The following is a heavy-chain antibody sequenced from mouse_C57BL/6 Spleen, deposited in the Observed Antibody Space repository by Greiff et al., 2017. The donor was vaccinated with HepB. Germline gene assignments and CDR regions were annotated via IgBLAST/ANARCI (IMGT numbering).Heavy chain of an antibody. V-gene: IGHV1-61*01. CDR2: IYPSDSET. CDR1: GYTFTSYW. CDR3: ARGIYYYGSSPY. D-gene: IGHD1-1*01. J-gene: IGHJ2*01. Sequence: QVQLQQPGAELVRPGSSVKLSCKASGYTFTSYWMDWVKQRPGQGLEWIGNIYPSDSETHYNQKFKDKATLTVDKSSSTAYMQLSSLTSEDSAVYYCARGIYYYGSSPYWGQGTTLTVSS.